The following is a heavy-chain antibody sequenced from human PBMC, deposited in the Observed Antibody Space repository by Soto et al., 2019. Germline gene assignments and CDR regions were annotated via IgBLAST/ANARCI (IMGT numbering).Heavy chain of an antibody. CDR3: TRRGHTRRPT. D-gene: IGHD2-2*01. CDR1: GGSVSSSSYY. Sequence: QLQLQESGPGLVKPSETLSLTCFVSGGSVSSSSYYWVWIRQPPGKGLEWIGSIYYDGTTYYNPSLKRRVAISVDATKNPLSLSLTSVTAADTAVYFFTRRGHTRRPTWGQGTLVTVSS. J-gene: IGHJ4*02. CDR2: IYYDGTT. V-gene: IGHV4-39*01.